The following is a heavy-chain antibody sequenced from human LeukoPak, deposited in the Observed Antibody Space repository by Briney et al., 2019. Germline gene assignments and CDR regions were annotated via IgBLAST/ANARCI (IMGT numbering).Heavy chain of an antibody. J-gene: IGHJ4*02. CDR1: GLTVSSNY. CDR2: IYSSGST. Sequence: GGSLRLSCAASGLTVSSNYMSWVRQAPGKGLEWVSLIYSSGSTYYADSVKGRFTISRDNSKNTLYLQMNSLRAEDTAVYYCAKDNPDSSGYTGDYWGQGTLVTVSS. CDR3: AKDNPDSSGYTGDY. V-gene: IGHV3-53*01. D-gene: IGHD3-22*01.